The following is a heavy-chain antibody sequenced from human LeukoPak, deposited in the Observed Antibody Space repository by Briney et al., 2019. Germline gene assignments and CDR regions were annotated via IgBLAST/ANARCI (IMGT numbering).Heavy chain of an antibody. J-gene: IGHJ6*03. CDR2: IYYSGST. V-gene: IGHV4-39*01. CDR1: GGSISSYY. Sequence: SETLSLTCTVSGGSISSYYWGWIRQPPGKGLEWIGSIYYSGSTYYNPSLKSRVTISVDTSKNQFSLKLSSVTAADTAVYYCARLYYGSGSFAYYYMDVWGKGTTVTVSS. CDR3: ARLYYGSGSFAYYYMDV. D-gene: IGHD3-10*01.